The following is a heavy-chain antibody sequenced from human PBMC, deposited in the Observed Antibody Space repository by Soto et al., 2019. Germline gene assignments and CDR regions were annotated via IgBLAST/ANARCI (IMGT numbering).Heavy chain of an antibody. CDR3: TRDYYDGSASYGFDL. J-gene: IGHJ3*01. D-gene: IGHD3-22*01. Sequence: QVHLVQSGAEVKKPGASVKVSCKASGYTFTDYYIHWVRQAPGQGLEWMGWINTHSSGANIAQKFEGWVTLTRDTSVRTVYMEMGWLKSNDTAVYYCTRDYYDGSASYGFDLWGQGTLVTVSS. CDR1: GYTFTDYY. CDR2: INTHSSGA. V-gene: IGHV1-2*04.